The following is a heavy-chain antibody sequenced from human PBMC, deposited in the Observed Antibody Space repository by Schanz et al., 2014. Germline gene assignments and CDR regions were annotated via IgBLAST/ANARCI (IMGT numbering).Heavy chain of an antibody. CDR2: INSVGSNT. CDR1: GFTFSSHW. CDR3: ARGGSGSHYRLDY. D-gene: IGHD1-26*01. J-gene: IGHJ4*02. Sequence: EVQLVQSGGGLVQPGGSLRLSCAASGFTFSSHWMHWVRQDPGKGLVWVARINSVGSNTDYADSVTGRFTVSRDNAENALYLQMNSLRAEDTGLYFCARGGSGSHYRLDYWGQGTLVTVSS. V-gene: IGHV3-74*01.